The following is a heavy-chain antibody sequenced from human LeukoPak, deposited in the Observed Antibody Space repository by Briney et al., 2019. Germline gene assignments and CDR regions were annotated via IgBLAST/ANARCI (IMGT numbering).Heavy chain of an antibody. V-gene: IGHV4-38-2*02. CDR3: ARAYEDYMDV. CDR1: GSSITSLHS. D-gene: IGHD5-12*01. Sequence: SETLSLTCIVSGSSITSLHSWGWIRQPPGKGLEWVGSMYHSGKPYYNPSLKSRGTISADTSKNQFSLKLTSVTAADTAIYYCARAYEDYMDVWGKGTTVTVSS. CDR2: MYHSGKP. J-gene: IGHJ6*03.